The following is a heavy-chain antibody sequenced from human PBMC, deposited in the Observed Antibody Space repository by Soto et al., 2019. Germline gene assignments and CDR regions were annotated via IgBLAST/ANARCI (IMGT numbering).Heavy chain of an antibody. Sequence: GASVKVSCKASVYTFTSYTMHWVRQAPGQRLEWMGWINAGNGNTKYSQKFQGRVTITRDTSASTAYMELSSLRSEDTAVYYCARMNYYDSSGYYYRVNYYGMDVWGQGTTVTVSS. CDR1: VYTFTSYT. V-gene: IGHV1-3*01. J-gene: IGHJ6*02. D-gene: IGHD3-22*01. CDR2: INAGNGNT. CDR3: ARMNYYDSSGYYYRVNYYGMDV.